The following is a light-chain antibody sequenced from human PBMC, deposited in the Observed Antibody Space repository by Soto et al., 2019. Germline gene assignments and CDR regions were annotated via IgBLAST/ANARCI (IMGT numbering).Light chain of an antibody. CDR1: SGHSNYA. V-gene: IGLV4-69*01. Sequence: QLVLTQSPSASASLGASVKLTCTLSSGHSNYAIAWHQQQPEKGPRYLMKLNSNGSHSKGDGIPDRFSGSSSGAERYLTISSLHSEDEADYYCQTWGTGPWVFGGGTKLTVL. CDR3: QTWGTGPWV. J-gene: IGLJ3*02. CDR2: LNSNGSH.